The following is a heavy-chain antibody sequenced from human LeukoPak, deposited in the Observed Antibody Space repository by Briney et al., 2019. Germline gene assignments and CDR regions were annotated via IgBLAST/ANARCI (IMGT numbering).Heavy chain of an antibody. J-gene: IGHJ4*02. CDR2: ITNSGGT. CDR3: AREGRRASPGY. D-gene: IGHD6-6*01. CDR1: GGSISSYY. Sequence: SETLSLTCTVSGGSISSYYWTWIRQPAGEGLEWIGRITNSGGTNYNPSLKSRVTMSVDPSKNQFFLKLTSVTPADTAVYYCAREGRRASPGYWGQGTLVTVSS. V-gene: IGHV4-4*07.